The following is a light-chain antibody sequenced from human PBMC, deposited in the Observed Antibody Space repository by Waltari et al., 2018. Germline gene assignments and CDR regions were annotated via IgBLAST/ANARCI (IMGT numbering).Light chain of an antibody. J-gene: IGKJ4*01. CDR1: QDISNY. V-gene: IGKV1-33*01. CDR3: QQYDNLPLT. CDR2: DAS. Sequence: DIQMTQSPSSLSASVGDRVTITCQASQDISNYLNWYQQKPGKAPKLLIYDASNLETGVPSRFSGIGSGTDFTFTISSLQPEGIATYYCQQYDNLPLTFGGGTKVEIK.